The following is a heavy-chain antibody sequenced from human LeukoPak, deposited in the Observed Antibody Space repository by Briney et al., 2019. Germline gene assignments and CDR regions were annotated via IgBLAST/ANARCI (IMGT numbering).Heavy chain of an antibody. D-gene: IGHD6-19*01. CDR2: INPNSGGT. Sequence: GASVKVSCKASGYTFTGYYMHWVRQAPGQGLEWMGWINPNSGGTNYAQRFQGRVTMTRDTSISTAYMELSRLRSDDTAVYYCARDTELVVSGTFALHPKFDYWGQGTLVTVSS. CDR1: GYTFTGYY. J-gene: IGHJ4*02. CDR3: ARDTELVVSGTFALHPKFDY. V-gene: IGHV1-2*02.